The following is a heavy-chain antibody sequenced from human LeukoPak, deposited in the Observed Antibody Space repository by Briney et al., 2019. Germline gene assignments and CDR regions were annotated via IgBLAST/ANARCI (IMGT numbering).Heavy chain of an antibody. D-gene: IGHD2-2*01. J-gene: IGHJ4*02. CDR2: ISSSGSII. V-gene: IGHV3-11*01. CDR3: ARRLSCSSTSCYPPDY. CDR1: GFTFSDYY. Sequence: GGSLRLSCAASGFTFSDYYMSWIRQAPGKGLEWVSYISSSGSIIYYADSVKGRFTISRDNAKNSLYLQMNSLRAEDTAVYYCARRLSCSSTSCYPPDYWGQGTLVTVSS.